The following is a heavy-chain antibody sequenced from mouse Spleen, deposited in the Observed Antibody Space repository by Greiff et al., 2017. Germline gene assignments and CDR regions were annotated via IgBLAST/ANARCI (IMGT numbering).Heavy chain of an antibody. CDR3: AISTMITNWYFDV. Sequence: QVQLQQPGAELVKPGASVKLSCKASGYTFTSYWMHWVKQRPGQGLEWIGMIHPNSGSTNYNEKFKSKATLTVDKSSSTAYMQLSSLTSEDSAVYYCAISTMITNWYFDVWGAGTTVTVSS. CDR2: IHPNSGST. D-gene: IGHD2-4*01. CDR1: GYTFTSYW. V-gene: IGHV1-64*01. J-gene: IGHJ1*01.